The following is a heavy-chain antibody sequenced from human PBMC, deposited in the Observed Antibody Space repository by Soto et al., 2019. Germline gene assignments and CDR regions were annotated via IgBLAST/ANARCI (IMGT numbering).Heavy chain of an antibody. CDR2: IYYSGST. V-gene: IGHV4-61*01. CDR3: ARDRGQLVPFDY. D-gene: IGHD6-13*01. CDR1: GGSVSSGSYY. Sequence: QVQLQESGPGLLKPSETLSLTCTVSGGSVSSGSYYWSWIRQPPGKGLEWIGYIYYSGSTTYNPSLKSRVTISLDTSKNQFSLKLSSVTAADTAVYYCARDRGQLVPFDYWGQGTLVTVSS. J-gene: IGHJ4*02.